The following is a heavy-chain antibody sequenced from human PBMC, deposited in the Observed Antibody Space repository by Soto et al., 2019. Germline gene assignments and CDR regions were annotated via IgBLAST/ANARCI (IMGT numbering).Heavy chain of an antibody. CDR1: GFTFSSYA. J-gene: IGHJ5*02. CDR3: ARTLIAGAPLAH. V-gene: IGHV3-30-3*01. D-gene: IGHD6-19*01. Sequence: QVQLVESGGGVVQPGRSLRLSCAASGFTFSSYAMHWVRQAPGKGLEWVAVISYDGSNKYYADSVKGRFTISRDNSKNTLYLQMNSLRAEDTAVYYCARTLIAGAPLAHWGQGTLVTVSS. CDR2: ISYDGSNK.